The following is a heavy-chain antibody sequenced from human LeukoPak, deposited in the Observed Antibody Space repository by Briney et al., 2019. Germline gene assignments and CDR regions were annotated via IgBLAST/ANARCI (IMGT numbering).Heavy chain of an antibody. CDR1: GFTFSSYA. D-gene: IGHD3-22*01. Sequence: GGSLRLSCTASGFTFSSYAMSWVRQAPGEGLEWVSAISGSGGSTYYAGSVKGRFTISRDTSKSTLYLQMNSLRAEDTAVYYCATALRISSGKYYFDYWGQGTLVTVSS. J-gene: IGHJ4*02. CDR2: ISGSGGST. CDR3: ATALRISSGKYYFDY. V-gene: IGHV3-23*01.